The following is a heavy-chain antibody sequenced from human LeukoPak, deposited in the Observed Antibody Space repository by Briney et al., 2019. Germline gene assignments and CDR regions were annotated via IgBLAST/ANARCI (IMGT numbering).Heavy chain of an antibody. V-gene: IGHV3-74*01. D-gene: IGHD6-13*01. CDR2: IHSDGSST. CDR1: GFTFSDYY. Sequence: GGSLRLSCAASGFTFSDYYMSWIRQAPGKGLVWVSRIHSDGSSTNYADSVTGRFTISRDNAKNTLYLQMNSLRAEDTAVYYCARDDAAAGIIFDSWGQGTLVTVSS. CDR3: ARDDAAAGIIFDS. J-gene: IGHJ4*02.